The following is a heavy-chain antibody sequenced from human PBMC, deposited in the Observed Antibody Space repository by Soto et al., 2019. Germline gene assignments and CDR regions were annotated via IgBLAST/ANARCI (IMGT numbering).Heavy chain of an antibody. CDR2: IFSNDEK. V-gene: IGHV2-26*01. CDR3: ARIPSLHLPDRYYYYYYGMDV. CDR1: GFSLSNARMG. J-gene: IGHJ6*02. Sequence: KSGPTLVNPTETLTLTCTVSGFSLSNARMGVSWIRQPPGKALEWLAHIFSNDEKSYSTSLKSRLTISKDTSKSQVVLTMTNMDPVDTATYYCARIPSLHLPDRYYYYYYGMDVWGQGTTVTVSS. D-gene: IGHD1-26*01.